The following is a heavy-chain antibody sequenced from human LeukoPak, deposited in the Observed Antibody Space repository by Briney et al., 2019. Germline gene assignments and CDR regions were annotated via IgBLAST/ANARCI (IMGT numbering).Heavy chain of an antibody. CDR2: IYYSAST. V-gene: IGHV4-59*01. D-gene: IGHD1-26*01. CDR1: GGSISSYY. CDR3: ARVRYSGSYENYFDY. Sequence: SETLSLTCTVSGGSISSYYWSWIRQPPGKGLEWIGYIYYSASTNYNPSLKSRVTISVDASKNQFSLKLSSVTAADTAVYYCARVRYSGSYENYFDYWGQGTLVTVSS. J-gene: IGHJ4*02.